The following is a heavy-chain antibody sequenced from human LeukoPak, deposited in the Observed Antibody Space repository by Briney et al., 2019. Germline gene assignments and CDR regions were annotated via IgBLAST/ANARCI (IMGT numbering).Heavy chain of an antibody. CDR3: ARTGCSSTSCCHNNWFDP. Sequence: ASVKVSCKASGYTFTSYDINWVRQATGQGLEWMGWMNPNSGNTGYAQKFQGRVTITRNTSISTAYMELSSLRSEDTAVYYCARTGCSSTSCCHNNWFDPWGQGTLVTVSS. D-gene: IGHD2-2*01. CDR2: MNPNSGNT. CDR1: GYTFTSYD. V-gene: IGHV1-8*03. J-gene: IGHJ5*02.